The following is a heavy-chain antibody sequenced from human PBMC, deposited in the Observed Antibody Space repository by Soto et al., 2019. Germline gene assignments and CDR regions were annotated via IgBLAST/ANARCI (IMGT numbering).Heavy chain of an antibody. D-gene: IGHD4-17*01. V-gene: IGHV4-34*01. Sequence: SETLSLTCAVYGGSFSGYYWSWIRQPPGKGLEWIGEINHSGSTNYNPSLKSRVTISVDTSKNQFSLKLSSVTAADTAVYYCGRAPTGDYVGNAFDIWGQGTMVTVSS. J-gene: IGHJ3*02. CDR3: GRAPTGDYVGNAFDI. CDR1: GGSFSGYY. CDR2: INHSGST.